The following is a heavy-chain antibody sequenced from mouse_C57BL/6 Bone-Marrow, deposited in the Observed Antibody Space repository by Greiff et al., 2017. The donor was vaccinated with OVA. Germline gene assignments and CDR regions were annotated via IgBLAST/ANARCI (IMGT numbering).Heavy chain of an antibody. V-gene: IGHV1-81*01. J-gene: IGHJ4*01. CDR3: ARSGGLRRAMDY. Sequence: VQLQESGAELARPGASVKLSCKASGYTFTSYGISWVKQRTGQGLEWIGEIYPRSGNTYYNEKFKGKATLTADKSSSTAYMELRSLTSEDSAVYFCARSGGLRRAMDYWGQGTSVTVSS. CDR2: IYPRSGNT. D-gene: IGHD2-4*01. CDR1: GYTFTSYG.